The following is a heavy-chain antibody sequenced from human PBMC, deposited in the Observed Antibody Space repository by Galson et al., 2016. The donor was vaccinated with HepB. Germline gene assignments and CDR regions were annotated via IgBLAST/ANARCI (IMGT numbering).Heavy chain of an antibody. CDR3: ARGHGDYFPANYFNY. V-gene: IGHV3-23*01. CDR1: GFTFSNYA. J-gene: IGHJ4*02. Sequence: SLRLSCAASGFTFSNYATAWVRLPPGKGLEWVSTIRGGGDATYYADSVKGRFTISRDNSRSTLYLRLSSLRAEDTALYYCARGHGDYFPANYFNYWGQGTLVTVSS. D-gene: IGHD4-17*01. CDR2: IRGGGDAT.